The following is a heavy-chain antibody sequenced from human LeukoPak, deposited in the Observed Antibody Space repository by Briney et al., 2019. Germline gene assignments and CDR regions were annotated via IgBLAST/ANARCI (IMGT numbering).Heavy chain of an antibody. Sequence: ASGKVSCKASGYTFTTYDINWVRQATGQGLEWLGWMNPNSSNTGYAQTFQGRVTVTRNFSITTAYMELTNLRSEDTAVYYCARVAGNCGGDCYRLLYWGQGTLVTVSS. V-gene: IGHV1-8*01. CDR3: ARVAGNCGGDCYRLLY. D-gene: IGHD2-21*01. J-gene: IGHJ4*02. CDR1: GYTFTTYD. CDR2: MNPNSSNT.